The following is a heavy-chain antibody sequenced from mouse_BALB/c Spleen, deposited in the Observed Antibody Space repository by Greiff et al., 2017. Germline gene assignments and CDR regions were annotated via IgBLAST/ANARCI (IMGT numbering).Heavy chain of an antibody. J-gene: IGHJ3*01. V-gene: IGHV2-9*02. D-gene: IGHD2-14*01. CDR3: ARVENRYDVGFAY. Sequence: VKVVESGPGLVAPSQSLSITCTVSGFSLTSYGVHWVRQPPGKGLEWLGVIWAGGSTNYNAALMSRLSISKDNTNSQVFLKMNSLQTDDTAMYYSARVENRYDVGFAYWGQGTLVTVSA. CDR1: GFSLTSYG. CDR2: IWAGGST.